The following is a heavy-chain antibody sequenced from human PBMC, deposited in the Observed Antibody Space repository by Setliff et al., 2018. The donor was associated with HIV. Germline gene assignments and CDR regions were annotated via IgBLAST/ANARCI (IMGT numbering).Heavy chain of an antibody. Sequence: GESLKISCKGSGYSFTSYWVAWVRQMPGKGLEWMGIIYPDDSDTRYSPSFQDQVTISVDKSISTAYLQWSSLKAPDTAMYYCARTIASRPKYYYYAMDFWGQGTTVTVSS. CDR1: GYSFTSYW. D-gene: IGHD6-6*01. CDR2: IYPDDSDT. J-gene: IGHJ6*02. V-gene: IGHV5-51*01. CDR3: ARTIASRPKYYYYAMDF.